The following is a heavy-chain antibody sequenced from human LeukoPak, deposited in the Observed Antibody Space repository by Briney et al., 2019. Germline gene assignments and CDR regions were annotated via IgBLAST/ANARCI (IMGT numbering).Heavy chain of an antibody. CDR3: ARGLPRPSSSWYVPRCYFDY. V-gene: IGHV4-34*01. J-gene: IGHJ4*02. CDR2: INHSGST. CDR1: GGSFSGYY. D-gene: IGHD6-13*01. Sequence: PSETLSLTCAVYGGSFSGYYWSWIRQPPGKGLEGIGEINHSGSTNYNPSLKSRVTISVDTSKNQFSLKLSSVTAADTAVYYCARGLPRPSSSWYVPRCYFDYWGQGTLVTVSS.